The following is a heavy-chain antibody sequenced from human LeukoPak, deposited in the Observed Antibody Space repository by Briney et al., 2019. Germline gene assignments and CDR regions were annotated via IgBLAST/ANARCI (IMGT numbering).Heavy chain of an antibody. CDR1: GFTFSSYT. J-gene: IGHJ4*02. CDR3: AKDYGSGSYWE. CDR2: ISSSSYNI. D-gene: IGHD3-10*01. V-gene: IGHV3-48*01. Sequence: HPGGSLRLSCAASGFTFSSYTMIWVRQVPGKGLEWVSYISSSSYNIYYADPVKGRFTISRDNAKNSLYLQMNSLRAEDTAVYYCAKDYGSGSYWEWGQGTLVTVSS.